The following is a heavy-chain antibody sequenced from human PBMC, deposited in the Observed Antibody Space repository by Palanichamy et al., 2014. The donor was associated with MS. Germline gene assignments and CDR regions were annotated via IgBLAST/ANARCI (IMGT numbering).Heavy chain of an antibody. CDR2: IKSDGRSI. J-gene: IGHJ3*02. CDR3: AREQDNSGRQTDSFDI. Sequence: EVQLVESGGGLVQPGGSLRLSCAASGFTLTSYWMHWVRQAPGKGLVWVSRIKSDGRSISYADSVKGRFTISRDNAKSTQHLQMNSPRAEDTAVYYCAREQDNSGRQTDSFDIWGQGTMVTVSP. CDR1: GFTLTSYW. V-gene: IGHV3-74*01. D-gene: IGHD3-10*01.